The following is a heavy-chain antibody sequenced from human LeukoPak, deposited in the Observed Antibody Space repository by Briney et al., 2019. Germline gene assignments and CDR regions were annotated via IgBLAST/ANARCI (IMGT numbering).Heavy chain of an antibody. CDR3: ARRVYYYMDV. J-gene: IGHJ6*03. CDR2: INHSGST. Sequence: SETLSLTCAVYGGSFSGYSWTWIRQPPGKGLEWIGEINHSGSTNYNPSLTSRVTISLDTSKNQFSLRLSSVTAADTAVYYCARRVYYYMDVGGKGTTVTIS. CDR1: GGSFSGYS. V-gene: IGHV4-34*01.